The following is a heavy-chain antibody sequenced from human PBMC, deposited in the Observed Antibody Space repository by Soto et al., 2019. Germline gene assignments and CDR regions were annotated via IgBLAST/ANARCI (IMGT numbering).Heavy chain of an antibody. CDR2: FPDGGDNP. V-gene: IGHV3-23*01. J-gene: IGHJ4*02. CDR3: TSGGRLLSSGWYKYFFDY. Sequence: EVQFLESGGGLVQPGGSLRLSCEASLFTLSGLAMTWVRQAPGKGLEWVSSFPDGGDNPYYADSVKGRFTVSRDNSRKTLYLQMNSLRADDTAVYYCTSGGRLLSSGWYKYFFDYWGQGTLVTVSS. CDR1: LFTLSGLA. D-gene: IGHD6-19*01.